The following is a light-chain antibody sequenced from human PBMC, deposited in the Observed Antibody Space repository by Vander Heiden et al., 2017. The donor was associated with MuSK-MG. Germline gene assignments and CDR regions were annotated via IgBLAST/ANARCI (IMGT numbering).Light chain of an antibody. CDR3: QQSCSPPNT. CDR2: DAS. Sequence: DIVLTQSPGTLSSSPGERVTLSCRASQSVSSSYLAWYQQKLGQAPRLLIYDASSRATGIPDRFSGSGSGTDFTLTISRLEPEDFAVYFCQQSCSPPNTFGGGTRVEIK. V-gene: IGKV3-20*01. CDR1: QSVSSSY. J-gene: IGKJ4*01.